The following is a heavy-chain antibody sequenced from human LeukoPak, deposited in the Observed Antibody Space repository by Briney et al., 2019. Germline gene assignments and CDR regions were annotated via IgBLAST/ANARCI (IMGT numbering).Heavy chain of an antibody. D-gene: IGHD6-13*01. J-gene: IGHJ4*02. CDR3: ARQGVLGYSSSWLDY. CDR2: IYYSGST. CDR1: GGSISSYY. V-gene: IGHV4-59*08. Sequence: SETLSLTCTVSGGSISSYYWSWIRQPPGKGLEWIGYIYYSGSTNYNPSLKSRVTISADTSKNQFSLKLSSVTAADTAVYYCARQGVLGYSSSWLDYWGQGTLVTVSS.